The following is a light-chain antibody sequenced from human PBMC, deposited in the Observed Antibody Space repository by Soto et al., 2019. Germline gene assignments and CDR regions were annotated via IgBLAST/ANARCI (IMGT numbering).Light chain of an antibody. CDR2: DVT. V-gene: IGLV2-14*03. J-gene: IGLJ1*01. CDR3: NSYTSSSTRV. CDR1: SSDVGRYNY. Sequence: QSALTQPASVSGSPGQSITISCTGTSSDVGRYNYVSWYQQHPGKAPKLMIYDVTNRPSGVSNRFSGSKSGNTASLTISGLQAEDEADYYCNSYTSSSTRVFRTGTKLTVL.